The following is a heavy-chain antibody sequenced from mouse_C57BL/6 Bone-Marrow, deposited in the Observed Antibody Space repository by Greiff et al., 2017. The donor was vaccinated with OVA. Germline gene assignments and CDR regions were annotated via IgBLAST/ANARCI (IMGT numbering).Heavy chain of an antibody. CDR2: IYPRSGNT. Sequence: VQLQQSGAELARPGASVKLSCKASGYTFTSYGISWVKQRTGQGLEWIGEIYPRSGNTYYNEKFKGKATLTADKSSSTACMELRSLTSEDPAVYFSARLDDGYYVLFAYWGQGTTLTVSS. CDR1: GYTFTSYG. V-gene: IGHV1-81*01. D-gene: IGHD2-3*01. CDR3: ARLDDGYYVLFAY. J-gene: IGHJ2*01.